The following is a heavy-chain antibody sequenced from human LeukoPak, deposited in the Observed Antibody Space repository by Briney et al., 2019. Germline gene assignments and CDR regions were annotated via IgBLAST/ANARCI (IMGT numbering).Heavy chain of an antibody. CDR3: ARKLQGWFEP. J-gene: IGHJ5*02. CDR2: IFTRGST. Sequence: SETLSLTCAVSGDSINSYYWSWIRQPPGKGLEWIGYIFTRGSTNYNPSLKSRVTISVDTSKNQVSLRLSSVTAADTAVYYCARKLQGWFEPWGQGTLVTVSP. D-gene: IGHD5-24*01. V-gene: IGHV4-4*09. CDR1: GDSINSYY.